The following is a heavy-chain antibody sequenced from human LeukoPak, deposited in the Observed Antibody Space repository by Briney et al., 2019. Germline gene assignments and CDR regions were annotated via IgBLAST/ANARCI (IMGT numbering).Heavy chain of an antibody. CDR3: AKGEGIVVVPAAFGW. V-gene: IGHV3-23*01. CDR1: GFTFSSYA. CDR2: ISGSGGST. D-gene: IGHD2-2*01. Sequence: GGSLRLSCAAYGFTFSSYAMSWVRQAPGKGLEWVSAISGSGGSTYYADSVKGRFTISRDNSKNTLYLQMNSLRAEDTAVYYCAKGEGIVVVPAAFGWWGQGTLVTVSS. J-gene: IGHJ4*02.